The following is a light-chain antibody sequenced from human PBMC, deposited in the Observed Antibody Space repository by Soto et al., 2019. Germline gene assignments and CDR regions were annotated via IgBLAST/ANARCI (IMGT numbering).Light chain of an antibody. J-gene: IGKJ5*01. CDR1: QSVSSSY. CDR2: GAS. Sequence: DIVMTQTPLSLPVTPGEPSTLAFRASQSVSSSYLAWYQQKPGQAPRLLIYGASSRATGIPDRFSGSGSGTDFTLTISRLEPEDFAVYYCQQYGSSPRTFGQGTRWR. CDR3: QQYGSSPRT. V-gene: IGKV3-20*01.